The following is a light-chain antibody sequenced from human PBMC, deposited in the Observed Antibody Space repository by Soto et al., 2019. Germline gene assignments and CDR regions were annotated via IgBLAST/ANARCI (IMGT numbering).Light chain of an antibody. V-gene: IGKV3-11*01. Sequence: SPVTLSLSPGERATLSCRASQSLSSYLAGYQQKPGQAPRLLIYDASNRATGIPARFSGSGSGTDFTLTISSLEPEDFAVYYLQQRSNWPPTFCQGPPLETK. CDR3: QQRSNWPPT. J-gene: IGKJ5*01. CDR2: DAS. CDR1: QSLSSY.